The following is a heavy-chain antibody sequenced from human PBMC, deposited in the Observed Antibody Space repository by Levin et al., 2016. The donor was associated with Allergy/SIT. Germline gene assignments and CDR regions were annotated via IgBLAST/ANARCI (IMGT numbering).Heavy chain of an antibody. Sequence: GESLKISCAASGFTFSSYAMSWVRQAPGKGLEWVSAISGSGGSTYYADSVKGRFTISRDNSKNTLYLQMNSLRAEDTAVYYCAKHSIVGATHFDYWGQGTLVTVSS. D-gene: IGHD1-26*01. CDR1: GFTFSSYA. CDR2: ISGSGGST. CDR3: AKHSIVGATHFDY. V-gene: IGHV3-23*01. J-gene: IGHJ4*02.